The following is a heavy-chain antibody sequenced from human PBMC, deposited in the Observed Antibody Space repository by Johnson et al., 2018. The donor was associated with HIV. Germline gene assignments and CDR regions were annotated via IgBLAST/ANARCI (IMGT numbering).Heavy chain of an antibody. J-gene: IGHJ3*02. CDR1: AFTFDDYG. CDR2: INWNGGST. D-gene: IGHD6-13*01. Sequence: VQLVESGGGVVHPGKSLRLSCVGSAFTFDDYGMSWVRQGPGKGPEWVSGINWNGGSTGYTDSVKGRFTISRDNAKNSLYLQMNSLRAEDTALYYCARERRSSNTWYVRDAFDIWGQGTMVTVSS. CDR3: ARERRSSNTWYVRDAFDI. V-gene: IGHV3-20*04.